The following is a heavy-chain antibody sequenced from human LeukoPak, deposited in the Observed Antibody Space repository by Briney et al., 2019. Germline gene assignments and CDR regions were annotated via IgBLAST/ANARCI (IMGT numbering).Heavy chain of an antibody. V-gene: IGHV3-30*02. CDR2: IRYDGSNK. D-gene: IGHD6-19*01. J-gene: IGHJ3*02. Sequence: PGGSLRLSCAASGFTFSSYGMHWVRQAPGKGLEWVSFIRYDGSNKYYADSVKGRFTISRDNSKNTLHLQMNSLRAEDTAVYYCARGTGRYSSETNAFDIWGQGTMVTVSS. CDR3: ARGTGRYSSETNAFDI. CDR1: GFTFSSYG.